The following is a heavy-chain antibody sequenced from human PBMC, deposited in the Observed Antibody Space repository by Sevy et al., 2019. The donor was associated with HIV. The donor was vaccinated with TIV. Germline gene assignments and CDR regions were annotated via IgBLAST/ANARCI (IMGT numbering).Heavy chain of an antibody. CDR1: GFTFSNYA. J-gene: IGHJ4*02. CDR2: ISTSGSGT. D-gene: IGHD4-17*01. V-gene: IGHV3-23*01. Sequence: GGSLRLSCAASGFTFSNYAMSWVRQAPGKGLEWVSGISTSGSGTFYADSVKGRFTISRDNSKNTLYLQMNSLRAQDTAVYYCVKELSLGTTVTERTGWGQGTLVTVSS. CDR3: VKELSLGTTVTERTG.